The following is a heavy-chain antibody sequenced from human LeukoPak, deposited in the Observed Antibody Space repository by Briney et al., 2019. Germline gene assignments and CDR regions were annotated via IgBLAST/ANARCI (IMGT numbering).Heavy chain of an antibody. CDR2: INSNGNST. J-gene: IGHJ6*03. V-gene: IGHV3-64*01. Sequence: GGSLRLSCAASGFIISGNAMVWVRQAPGKGLEYVSAINSNGNSTYYANSVKGRFTLSRDNSKNTLYLEMGSLRPEDMAVYYCARGYKGYMDVWGKGTTVTVSS. CDR1: GFIISGNA. D-gene: IGHD3-10*01. CDR3: ARGYKGYMDV.